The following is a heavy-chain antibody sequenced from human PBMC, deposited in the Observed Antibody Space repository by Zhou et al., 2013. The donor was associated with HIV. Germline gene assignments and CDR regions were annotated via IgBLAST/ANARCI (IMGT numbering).Heavy chain of an antibody. CDR1: GGTFSNYA. V-gene: IGHV1-69*05. CDR2: IIPIFGTP. J-gene: IGHJ4*02. D-gene: IGHD3-10*01. CDR3: AMNTYYYGSGSYILDY. Sequence: VQLVQSGAEVKNPGSSVKVSCKASGGTFSNYAISWVRQAPGQGLEWVGGIIPIFGTPNYAQEFQDRVTITTDESASTAYMELSSLRSEDTAVFYCAMNTYYYGSGSYILDYWGQGTRVTVSS.